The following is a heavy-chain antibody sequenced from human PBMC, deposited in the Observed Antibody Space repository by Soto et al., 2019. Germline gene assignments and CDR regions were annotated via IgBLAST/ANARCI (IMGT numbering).Heavy chain of an antibody. D-gene: IGHD1-26*01. J-gene: IGHJ6*02. Sequence: QVQLVESGGGVVQPGTSLRLSCAASGFTFKTHAMHWVRQAPGKGLEWMAVIEYDGNEKFYADSVKGRFTISRDNSKNALYLQINNLRNEDTAVYYCGKDVGDYVPYYYGVDVWGQGTTVTVSS. CDR3: GKDVGDYVPYYYGVDV. V-gene: IGHV3-30*18. CDR2: IEYDGNEK. CDR1: GFTFKTHA.